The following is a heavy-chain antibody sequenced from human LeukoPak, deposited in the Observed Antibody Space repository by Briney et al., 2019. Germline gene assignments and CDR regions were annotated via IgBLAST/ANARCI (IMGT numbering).Heavy chain of an antibody. CDR1: GFTFSSYW. CDR2: INSDGSST. V-gene: IGHV3-74*01. CDR3: ASAFDWFDAFDI. Sequence: PGGSLRLSCAASGFTFSSYWMHWVRQAPGKGLVWVSRINSDGSSTSYADSVKGRFTISRDNAKNTLYLQMNSLRAEDTAVYYCASAFDWFDAFDIWGQGIMVTVSS. J-gene: IGHJ3*02. D-gene: IGHD3-9*01.